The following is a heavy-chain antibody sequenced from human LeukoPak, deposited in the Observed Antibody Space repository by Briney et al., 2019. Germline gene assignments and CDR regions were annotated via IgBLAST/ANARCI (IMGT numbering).Heavy chain of an antibody. J-gene: IGHJ3*02. CDR3: ARDGHRRYHYDSSGREDAFDI. CDR1: GYTFTNYG. Sequence: ASVKVSCKASGYTFTNYGISWVRQAPGQGLEWMGWISTYNDYTKYSQKLQGRVTMTTDTSTSTAYMELRSLTSDDTAVYYCARDGHRRYHYDSSGREDAFDIWGQGTMVTVSS. V-gene: IGHV1-18*01. D-gene: IGHD3-22*01. CDR2: ISTYNDYT.